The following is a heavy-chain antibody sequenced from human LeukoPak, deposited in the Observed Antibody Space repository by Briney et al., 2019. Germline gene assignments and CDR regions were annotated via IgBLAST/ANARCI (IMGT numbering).Heavy chain of an antibody. Sequence: ASVKVSCKTSGYSFTSYAVHWVRQAPGQRPEWMGWINVVNGDTRYLQNFQGRVTISRDTSATTVYMELRSLRSEDTLIYYCARQGGGPYSGSPFDFWGQGTLVTVSS. CDR2: INVVNGDT. J-gene: IGHJ4*02. CDR1: GYSFTSYA. V-gene: IGHV1-3*01. D-gene: IGHD1-26*01. CDR3: ARQGGGPYSGSPFDF.